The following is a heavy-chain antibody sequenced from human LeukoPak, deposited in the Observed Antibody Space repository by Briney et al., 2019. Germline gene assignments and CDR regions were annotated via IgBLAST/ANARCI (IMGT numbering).Heavy chain of an antibody. CDR1: GFTFSSYA. V-gene: IGHV3-30*14. J-gene: IGHJ6*02. Sequence: GRSLRLSCAASGFTFSSYAMHWVRQAPGKGLEWVAVISYDGSNKYYADSVKGRFTISRDNSKNTLYLQMNSLRADDTAVYYCAREAVMPVAPVKIGTSDRPLYEYYGLDVWGQGTTVTVS. D-gene: IGHD1/OR15-1a*01. CDR2: ISYDGSNK. CDR3: AREAVMPVAPVKIGTSDRPLYEYYGLDV.